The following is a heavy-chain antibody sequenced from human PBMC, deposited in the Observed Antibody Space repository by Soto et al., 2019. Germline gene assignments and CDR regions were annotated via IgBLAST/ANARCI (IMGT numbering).Heavy chain of an antibody. D-gene: IGHD4-17*01. CDR3: ARDLDYGGNTPYYYYGMDV. Sequence: QVQLVESGGGVVQPGRSLRLSCAASGFTFSSYAMHWVRQAPGKGLAWVAVISYDGSNKYYADSVKGRFTISRDNPKNTLYLQMNSLRAEDTAVYYCARDLDYGGNTPYYYYGMDVWGQGTTVTVSS. V-gene: IGHV3-30-3*01. CDR1: GFTFSSYA. CDR2: ISYDGSNK. J-gene: IGHJ6*02.